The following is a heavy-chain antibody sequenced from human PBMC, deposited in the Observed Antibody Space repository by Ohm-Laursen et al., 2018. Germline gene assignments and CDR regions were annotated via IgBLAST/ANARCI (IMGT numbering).Heavy chain of an antibody. J-gene: IGHJ3*01. Sequence: SLRLSCAASEFTFSGYAMNWVRQAPGKGLEWVSLLWYDGSNKLYAESVKGRFTISRDTSKKTLYLQMSALSTEDTAVYYCARDRTVYGVGNGLDALDVWGQGTMVTVSS. CDR1: EFTFSGYA. CDR3: ARDRTVYGVGNGLDALDV. V-gene: IGHV3-33*08. CDR2: LWYDGSNK. D-gene: IGHD3-3*01.